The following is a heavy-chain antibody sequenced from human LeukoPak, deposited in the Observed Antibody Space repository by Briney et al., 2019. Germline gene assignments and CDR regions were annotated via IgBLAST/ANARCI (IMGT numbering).Heavy chain of an antibody. V-gene: IGHV4-30-2*01. D-gene: IGHD3-22*01. CDR3: AHFDSSGGPDY. CDR2: IYHSGST. J-gene: IGHJ4*02. CDR1: GGSISSGGYS. Sequence: PSETLSLTCAVSGGSISSGGYSWSWIRQPPGKGLEWIGYIYHSGSTYYNPSLKSRVTISVDRSKNQFSLKLSSVTAADTAVYYCAHFDSSGGPDYWGQGTLVTVSS.